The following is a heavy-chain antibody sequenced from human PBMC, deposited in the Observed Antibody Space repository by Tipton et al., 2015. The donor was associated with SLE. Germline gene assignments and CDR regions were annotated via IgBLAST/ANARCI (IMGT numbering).Heavy chain of an antibody. J-gene: IGHJ6*02. CDR3: AKDVGRKVGSWFCYYSGMVV. V-gene: IGHV3-30*18. CDR2: ISYDGSNK. Sequence: SLRLSCEVSGFTFSSLGMHWVRQAPGKGLEWVAVISYDGSNKYSADSVKGRVTISRDNSKNTMYLQMNSLRTEDTAVYYCAKDVGRKVGSWFCYYSGMVVGGQGSSFSVSS. CDR1: GFTFSSLG. D-gene: IGHD6-13*01.